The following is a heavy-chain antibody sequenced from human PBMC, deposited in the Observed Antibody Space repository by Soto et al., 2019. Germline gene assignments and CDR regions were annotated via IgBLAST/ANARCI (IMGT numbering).Heavy chain of an antibody. D-gene: IGHD6-19*01. J-gene: IGHJ4*02. CDR1: GFTFSIYG. V-gene: IGHV3-23*01. CDR2: ISGSGGST. Sequence: EAQLLESGGDLVQSGGSLRLSCAVSGFTFSIYGMTWVRQAPGKGLEWVSAISGSGGSTYYADSVKGRFTISRDNSNNTLYLQMNSLRVEDTAVYYCATRDPQCWGQGTLVTVSS. CDR3: ATRDPQC.